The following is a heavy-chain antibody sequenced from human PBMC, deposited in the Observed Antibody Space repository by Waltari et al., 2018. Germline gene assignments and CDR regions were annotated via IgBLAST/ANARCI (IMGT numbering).Heavy chain of an antibody. CDR3: ARHGVVDIVVVPAARWFDP. CDR1: GGSISSSSYY. J-gene: IGHJ5*02. Sequence: QLQLQESGPGLVKPSETLSLTCTVSGGSISSSSYYWGWIRQPPGKGLEWIGSIYYSGITYYTPSLKSRVTISVDTSKNQCSLKLSSVTAADTAVYYCARHGVVDIVVVPAARWFDPWGQGTLVTVSS. D-gene: IGHD2-2*03. CDR2: IYYSGIT. V-gene: IGHV4-39*01.